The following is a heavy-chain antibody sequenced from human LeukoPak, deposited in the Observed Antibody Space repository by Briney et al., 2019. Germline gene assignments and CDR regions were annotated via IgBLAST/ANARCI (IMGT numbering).Heavy chain of an antibody. V-gene: IGHV4-59*01. CDR3: AREGVGATTGFDY. CDR2: IYYSGST. CDR1: GGSISSYY. Sequence: PSETLSFTCTVSGGSISSYYWSWIRQPPGKGLEWIGYIYYSGSTNYNPSLKSRVTISVDTSKNQFSLKLSSVTAADTAVYYCAREGVGATTGFDYWGQGTLVTVSS. J-gene: IGHJ4*02. D-gene: IGHD1-26*01.